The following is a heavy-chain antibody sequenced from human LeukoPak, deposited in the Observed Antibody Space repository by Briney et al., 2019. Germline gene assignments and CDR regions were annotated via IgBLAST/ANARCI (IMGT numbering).Heavy chain of an antibody. CDR2: IRQDGGEI. V-gene: IGHV3-7*01. CDR3: ARDKIVGATNFDS. D-gene: IGHD1-26*01. J-gene: IGHJ4*02. CDR1: GFTFSSYW. Sequence: GGSLRLSCAASGFTFSSYWMAWVRQAPGKGLEWVANIRQDGGEIYYVDSVKGRFILSRDNAKNSLYLEMNSLRDEDTAVYYCARDKIVGATNFDSWGQGALVTVSS.